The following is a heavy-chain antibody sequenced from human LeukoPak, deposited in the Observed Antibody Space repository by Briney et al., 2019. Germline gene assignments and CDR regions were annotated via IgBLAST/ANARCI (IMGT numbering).Heavy chain of an antibody. V-gene: IGHV3-7*01. CDR3: AREKTTVTTPWFDP. CDR2: IKQDGSEK. Sequence: GGSLRLSCAASGFTFRSYWMSWVRQAPGKGLEWVANIKQDGSEKYYVNSVKGRFTISRDNAKNSLYLQMNSLRAEDTAVYYCAREKTTVTTPWFDPWGQGTLVTVSS. D-gene: IGHD4-17*01. J-gene: IGHJ5*02. CDR1: GFTFRSYW.